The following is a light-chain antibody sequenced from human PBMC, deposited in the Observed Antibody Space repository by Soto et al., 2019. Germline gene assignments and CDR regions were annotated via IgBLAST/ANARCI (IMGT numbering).Light chain of an antibody. CDR1: KNDIGVYDF. CDR3: CSYAGRSTFV. J-gene: IGLJ1*01. V-gene: IGLV2-23*01. Sequence: QSALTQPPSASGSPGQSVTISCTGTKNDIGVYDFVSWYQHHPGKAPRLIIYEGDKRPSGVSNRFSGSKSANTASLTISGLQPEDEADYYCCSYAGRSTFVFGTGTKVTVL. CDR2: EGD.